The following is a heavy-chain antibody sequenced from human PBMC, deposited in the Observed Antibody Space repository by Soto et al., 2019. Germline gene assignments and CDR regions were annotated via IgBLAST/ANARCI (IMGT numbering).Heavy chain of an antibody. V-gene: IGHV4-59*01. Sequence: TSETLSLTCIVSGGSFSSYYWSWIRQPPGKGLEWIGYIYYSGSTNYNPSLKSRVTISVDTSKNQFSLKLSSVTAADTAVYYCARGATVTTYYYYYGMDVWGQGTTVTVSS. CDR3: ARGATVTTYYYYYGMDV. J-gene: IGHJ6*02. CDR2: IYYSGST. D-gene: IGHD4-17*01. CDR1: GGSFSSYY.